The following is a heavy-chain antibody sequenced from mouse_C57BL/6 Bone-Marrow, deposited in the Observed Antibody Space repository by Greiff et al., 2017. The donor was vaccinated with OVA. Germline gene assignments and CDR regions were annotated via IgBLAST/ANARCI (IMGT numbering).Heavy chain of an antibody. D-gene: IGHD1-1*01. V-gene: IGHV1-59*01. CDR3: ARSGSYYYGSSPYYYAMDY. CDR1: GYTFTSYW. J-gene: IGHJ4*01. CDR2: IDPSDSYT. Sequence: VQLQQPGAELVRPGTSVKLSCKASGYTFTSYWIHWVKQRPGQGLEWIGVIDPSDSYTNYNQKLKGKATLTVDTSSSTAYMQLSSLTSEDSAVYYCARSGSYYYGSSPYYYAMDYWGQGTSVTGSS.